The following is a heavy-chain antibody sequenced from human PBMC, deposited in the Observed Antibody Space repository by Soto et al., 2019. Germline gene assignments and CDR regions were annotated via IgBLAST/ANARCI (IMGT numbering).Heavy chain of an antibody. V-gene: IGHV3-15*04. CDR2: VGGNTESGTT. D-gene: IGHD6-13*01. Sequence: DVLLVESGGGLVKPGGSLRLSCAASGFTFHMAWLSWVRQAPGKGLEWVGRVGGNTESGTTDYAAPMKGRFTISRDDSKNTVYLQMNSLKTEDTAVYYCTISGGYSNSPHWFETWGQGTPVIVSS. CDR3: TISGGYSNSPHWFET. J-gene: IGHJ5*02. CDR1: GFTFHMAW.